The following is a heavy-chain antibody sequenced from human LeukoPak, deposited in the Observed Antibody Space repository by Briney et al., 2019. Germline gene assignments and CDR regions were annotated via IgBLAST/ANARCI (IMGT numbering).Heavy chain of an antibody. V-gene: IGHV1-18*01. D-gene: IGHD2-15*01. CDR1: GYTFTSYG. J-gene: IGHJ3*02. Sequence: ASVKVSCKASGYTFTSYGISWVRQAPGQGLEWMGWIGAYNGNTNYAQKLQGRVTMTTDTSTSTAYMELRSLRSDDTAVYYCARDHLRILTANDAFDIWGQGTMVTVSS. CDR3: ARDHLRILTANDAFDI. CDR2: IGAYNGNT.